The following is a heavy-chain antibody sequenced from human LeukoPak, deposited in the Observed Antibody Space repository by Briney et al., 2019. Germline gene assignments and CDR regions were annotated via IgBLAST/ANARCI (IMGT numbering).Heavy chain of an antibody. CDR3: VGDQAETQFDSGEMIPLAH. J-gene: IGHJ4*02. Sequence: GGSLRLSCGVSGFSFGDYSMNWVRQTPEKGLEWLSSIDSSGAYIYYADSVKGRVTISRDNAKNSLFLQMSRLRAEDTAVYYCVGDQAETQFDSGEMIPLAHWGQGTLVIVSS. CDR1: GFSFGDYS. V-gene: IGHV3-21*01. D-gene: IGHD5-24*01. CDR2: IDSSGAYI.